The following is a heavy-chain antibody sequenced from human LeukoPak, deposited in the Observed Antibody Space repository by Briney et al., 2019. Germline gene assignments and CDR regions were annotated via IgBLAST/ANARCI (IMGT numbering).Heavy chain of an antibody. CDR2: IHYSGST. D-gene: IGHD3-3*01. CDR1: GGSISTYY. Sequence: SETLSLTCTVSGGSISTYYWSWIRQPPGKGLAWIGYIHYSGSTNYNPSLKSRVTISVDTSKNQFSLKLSSVTAADTAVYYCARGNPSYYDFWSGYYIYYYGMDVWGQGTTVTVSS. J-gene: IGHJ6*02. V-gene: IGHV4-59*01. CDR3: ARGNPSYYDFWSGYYIYYYGMDV.